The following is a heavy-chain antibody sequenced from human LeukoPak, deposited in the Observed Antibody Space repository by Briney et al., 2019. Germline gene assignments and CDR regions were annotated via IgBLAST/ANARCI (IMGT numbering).Heavy chain of an antibody. Sequence: SETLSLTCAVYGGSFSGYYWSWIRQPPGKGLEWIGEIIHSGSTNYNPSLKSRVTISVDTSKNQFSLKLSSVTAADTAVYYCARGKGRITMVRGVQYFDYWGQGTLVTVSS. CDR2: IIHSGST. CDR1: GGSFSGYY. D-gene: IGHD3-10*01. CDR3: ARGKGRITMVRGVQYFDY. J-gene: IGHJ4*02. V-gene: IGHV4-34*01.